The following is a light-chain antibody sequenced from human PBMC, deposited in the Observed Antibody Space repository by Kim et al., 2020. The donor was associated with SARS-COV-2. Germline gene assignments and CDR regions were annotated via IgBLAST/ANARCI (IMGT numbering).Light chain of an antibody. J-gene: IGLJ1*01. Sequence: QSLTISCTGTSSDVGGYNYVSWYQQHPGKTPNLMIYDVSNRPSGVSNRFAGSKSGNTDSLTISGLQAEDEADYYCSSYTSSSTLDVFGTGTKVTVL. CDR3: SSYTSSSTLDV. CDR1: SSDVGGYNY. CDR2: DVS. V-gene: IGLV2-14*03.